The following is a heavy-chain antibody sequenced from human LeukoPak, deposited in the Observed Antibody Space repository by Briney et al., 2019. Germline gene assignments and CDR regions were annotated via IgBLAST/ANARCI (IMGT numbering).Heavy chain of an antibody. V-gene: IGHV1-69*13. CDR1: GGTFSSYA. J-gene: IGHJ4*02. CDR3: ARGGSYEQFDY. D-gene: IGHD1-26*01. Sequence: APVKVSCKASGGTFSSYAISWVRQAPGQGLEWMGGIIPIFGTANYAQKFQGRVTITADESTSTAYMELSSLRSEDTAVYYCARGGSYEQFDYWGQGTLVTVSS. CDR2: IIPIFGTA.